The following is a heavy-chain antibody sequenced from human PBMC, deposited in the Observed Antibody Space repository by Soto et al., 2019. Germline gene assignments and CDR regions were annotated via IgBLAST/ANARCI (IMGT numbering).Heavy chain of an antibody. Sequence: ASVKVSCKTSGYTFNAFYIHWVRQVPGQGLEWMGWINCKSGSTNYAPKFLGRVTMTRDTSVSTAYMELSSLRSDDTAVYFCARGDSTDCSNGVCSFFYNHDMDVWGQGTTVTVSS. J-gene: IGHJ6*02. CDR1: GYTFNAFY. D-gene: IGHD2-8*01. CDR3: ARGDSTDCSNGVCSFFYNHDMDV. V-gene: IGHV1-2*02. CDR2: INCKSGST.